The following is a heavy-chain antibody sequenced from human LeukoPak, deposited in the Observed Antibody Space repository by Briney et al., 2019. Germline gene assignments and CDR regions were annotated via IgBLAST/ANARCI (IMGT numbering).Heavy chain of an antibody. CDR3: ARGEPRIVVVPAATFDY. V-gene: IGHV4-34*01. Sequence: SETLSLTCAVYGGSFSGYYWSWIRQPPGKGLEWIGEINHSGSTNYNPSLKSRVTISVDTSKNQFSLKLSSVTAADTAVYYCARGEPRIVVVPAATFDYWGQGTLVTVSS. CDR2: INHSGST. D-gene: IGHD2-2*01. CDR1: GGSFSGYY. J-gene: IGHJ4*02.